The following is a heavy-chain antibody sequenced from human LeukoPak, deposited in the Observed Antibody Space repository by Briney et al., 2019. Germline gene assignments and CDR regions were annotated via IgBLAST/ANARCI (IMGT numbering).Heavy chain of an antibody. CDR1: GGSISSSSYY. J-gene: IGHJ6*03. CDR3: ARGKGSSWYRVYMDV. CDR2: IYYSGST. Sequence: SETLSLTCTVSGGSISSSSYYWGWIRQPPGKGLEWIGRIYYSGSTYYNPSLKSRVTISVDTTKNQFSLKLTSVTAADTAVYYCARGKGSSWYRVYMDVWGKGTTVTVSS. D-gene: IGHD6-13*01. V-gene: IGHV4-39*01.